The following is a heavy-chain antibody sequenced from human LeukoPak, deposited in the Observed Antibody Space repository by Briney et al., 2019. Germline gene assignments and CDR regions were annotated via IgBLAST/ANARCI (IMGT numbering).Heavy chain of an antibody. CDR1: GYTFTGYY. Sequence: ASVKVSCKASGYTFTGYYIHWVRQAPGQGLEWMGWINPNSGGTNYAQKFQGWVTMTRDTSISTAYMELSRLRSDDTAVYYCARGYQQWLVYYSDYWGQGTLVTVSS. V-gene: IGHV1-2*04. D-gene: IGHD6-19*01. CDR3: ARGYQQWLVYYSDY. CDR2: INPNSGGT. J-gene: IGHJ4*02.